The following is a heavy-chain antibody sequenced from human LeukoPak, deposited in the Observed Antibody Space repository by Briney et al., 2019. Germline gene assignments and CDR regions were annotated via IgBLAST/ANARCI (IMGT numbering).Heavy chain of an antibody. CDR2: ISGSGGST. J-gene: IGHJ4*02. CDR3: AKGSGDSCYSYIDY. Sequence: GGSLRLSCAASGFTFSSYAMSWVRQAPGKGLEWVSVISGSGGSTYYADSVKGRFTISRDNSKNTLYPQMNSLRAEDTAVYYCAKGSGDSCYSYIDYWGQGTLVTVSS. D-gene: IGHD2-15*01. V-gene: IGHV3-23*01. CDR1: GFTFSSYA.